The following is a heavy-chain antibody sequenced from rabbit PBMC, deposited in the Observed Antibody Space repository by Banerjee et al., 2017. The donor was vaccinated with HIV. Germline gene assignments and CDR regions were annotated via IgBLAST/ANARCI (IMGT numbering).Heavy chain of an antibody. CDR1: GSTLSRYY. CDR3: ARDLAGVIGWNFGL. Sequence: QEQLEESGGGLVQPEGSLTLTCTASGSTLSRYYICWVRQAPGKGLEWIACINTSSGSTVYATWAKGRFTISRTSSTTVALQMTSLTAADTATYFCARDLAGVIGWNFGLWGPGTLVTVS. CDR2: INTSSGST. J-gene: IGHJ4*01. V-gene: IGHV1S45*01. D-gene: IGHD4-1*01.